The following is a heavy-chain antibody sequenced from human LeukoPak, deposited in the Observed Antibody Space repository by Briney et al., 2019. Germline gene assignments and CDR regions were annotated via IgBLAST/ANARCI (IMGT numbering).Heavy chain of an antibody. D-gene: IGHD2/OR15-2a*01. V-gene: IGHV3-7*01. CDR2: IKQDGSEK. CDR1: GFTFSSYW. J-gene: IGHJ4*02. Sequence: PGGSLRLSCAASGFTFSSYWMSWVPQAPGKGLEWVANIKQDGSEKYYVDSVKGRFTISTDNAKNSLYLQMNSLRAEDTAVYYCARGGIWSPYYFDYWGQGTLVTVSS. CDR3: ARGGIWSPYYFDY.